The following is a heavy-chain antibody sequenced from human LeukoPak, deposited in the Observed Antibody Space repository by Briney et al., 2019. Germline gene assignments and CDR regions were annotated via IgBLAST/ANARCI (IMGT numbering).Heavy chain of an antibody. CDR2: INHSGST. J-gene: IGHJ5*02. D-gene: IGHD3-3*01. CDR3: ARLTLTGVAGRGWFDA. V-gene: IGHV4-34*01. CDR1: GGSFSGYY. Sequence: SETLSLTCAVYGGSFSGYYWNWIRQPPGKGLEWIGEINHSGSTNYNPSLKSRVTMSVDTSKNQISLKLNSVTAADTASYYCARLTLTGVAGRGWFDAWGQGTLVIVSS.